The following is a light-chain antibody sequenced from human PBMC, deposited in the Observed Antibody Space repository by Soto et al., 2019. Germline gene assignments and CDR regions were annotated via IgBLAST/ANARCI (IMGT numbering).Light chain of an antibody. CDR3: QKYNSPPRT. CDR2: AAS. V-gene: IGKV1-27*01. CDR1: QGINNF. J-gene: IGKJ1*01. Sequence: DIQMTQSPSSLSASIGDRVTITCRASQGINNFLAWYQQKPVEAPKLLLYAASILRSGVPARFSGSGSGTDFTLTSSSLQPEDVATYYCQKYNSPPRTFGQGTRV.